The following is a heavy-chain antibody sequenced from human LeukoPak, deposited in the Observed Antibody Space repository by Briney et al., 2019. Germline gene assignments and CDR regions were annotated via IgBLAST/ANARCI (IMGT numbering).Heavy chain of an antibody. V-gene: IGHV4-59*08. CDR3: ARATYYYGSGSYNSVPN. Sequence: PSETLSLTCTVSGGSISFYYWSWIRQPSGKGLEWIGYIYYSGSTNYNPSLKSRVTISVDTSKNQFSLKLSSVTAADTAVYYCARATYYYGSGSYNSVPNWGQGTLVTVSS. CDR2: IYYSGST. CDR1: GGSISFYY. J-gene: IGHJ4*02. D-gene: IGHD3-10*01.